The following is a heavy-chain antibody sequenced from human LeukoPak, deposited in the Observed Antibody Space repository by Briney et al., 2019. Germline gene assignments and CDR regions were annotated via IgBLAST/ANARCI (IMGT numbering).Heavy chain of an antibody. J-gene: IGHJ4*02. CDR1: GGSISSSSYY. V-gene: IGHV4-39*01. CDR2: IYYSGST. CDR3: ARLPRAMVDLFDY. Sequence: SQTLSLTCTVSGGSISSSSYYWGWIRQPPGKGLEWIGSIYYSGSTYYNPSLKSRVTISVDTSKNQFSLKLSSVTAADTAVYYCARLPRAMVDLFDYWGQGTLVTVSS. D-gene: IGHD5-18*01.